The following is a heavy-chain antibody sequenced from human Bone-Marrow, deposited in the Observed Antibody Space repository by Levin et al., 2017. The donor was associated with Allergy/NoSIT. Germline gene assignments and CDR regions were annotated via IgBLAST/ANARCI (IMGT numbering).Heavy chain of an antibody. Sequence: PGESLKISCAASGFRFDTFAMSWVRQAPGKGLQWVSGISHSGTYYTDSVKGRFTISRDNSKNTLFLQMNSLRVEDTAIYYCAKLIGGSYGMDVWGQGTTVTVSS. CDR2: ISHSGT. CDR1: GFRFDTFA. V-gene: IGHV3-23*01. J-gene: IGHJ6*01. CDR3: AKLIGGSYGMDV. D-gene: IGHD3-16*01.